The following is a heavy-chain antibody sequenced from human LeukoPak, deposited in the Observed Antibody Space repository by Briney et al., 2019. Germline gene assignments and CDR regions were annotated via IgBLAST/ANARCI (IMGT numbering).Heavy chain of an antibody. V-gene: IGHV3-73*01. Sequence: QTGGSLKLSCVASGFTFSGSAVHWVRQSSGKGLEWVGHIDKKDNLYATAYAESVKGRFTISRDDSKDTAFLHMDSLKTEDTALYYCTRDRGTYNWFDSWGQGTLVTVSS. J-gene: IGHJ5*01. CDR3: TRDRGTYNWFDS. CDR2: IDKKDNLYAT. CDR1: GFTFSGSA. D-gene: IGHD2-15*01.